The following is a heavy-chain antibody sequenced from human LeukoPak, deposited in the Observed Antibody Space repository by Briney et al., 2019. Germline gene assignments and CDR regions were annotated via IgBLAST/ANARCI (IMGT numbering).Heavy chain of an antibody. D-gene: IGHD2-21*02. CDR3: AILVVPAVYFDY. CDR2: IKQDGSEK. Sequence: PGGSLRLSCAASAFTFSSYWMSWGRQAPGKGLGWVANIKQDGSEKYYVDSVKGRFTISRDNAKNSLYLQMNSLRAEDAAVYYCAILVVPAVYFDYWGPGTLVTVSS. V-gene: IGHV3-7*01. J-gene: IGHJ4*02. CDR1: AFTFSSYW.